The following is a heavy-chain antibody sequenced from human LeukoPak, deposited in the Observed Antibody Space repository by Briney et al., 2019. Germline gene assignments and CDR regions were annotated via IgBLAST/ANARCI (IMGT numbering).Heavy chain of an antibody. D-gene: IGHD4-17*01. CDR3: AREARLRLDV. CDR2: IYTGGST. V-gene: IGHV4-61*02. CDR1: GGSISSTTYY. J-gene: IGHJ6*04. Sequence: SSQTLSLTCTVSGGSISSTTYYWRWIRQPAGKGLEWIGRIYTGGSTNYNPSLKSRVTISVDTSKNQFSLNLSSGTAADTAVYYCAREARLRLDVWGKGTTVTISS.